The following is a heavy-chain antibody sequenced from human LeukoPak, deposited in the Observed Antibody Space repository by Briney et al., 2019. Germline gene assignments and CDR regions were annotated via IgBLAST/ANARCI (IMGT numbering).Heavy chain of an antibody. CDR2: ISGSGGST. CDR3: AKDLILAMGIAVAGAGTNLDY. V-gene: IGHV3-23*01. D-gene: IGHD6-19*01. J-gene: IGHJ4*02. Sequence: GGSLRLSCAASGFTSSSYAMSWVRQAPGKGLEWVSVISGSGGSTYYADSVKGRFTISRDNSKNTLYLRMNSLRAEDTAVHYCAKDLILAMGIAVAGAGTNLDYWGQGTLVTVSS. CDR1: GFTSSSYA.